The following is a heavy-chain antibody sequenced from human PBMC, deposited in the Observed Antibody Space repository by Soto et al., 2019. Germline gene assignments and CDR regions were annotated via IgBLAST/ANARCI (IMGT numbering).Heavy chain of an antibody. V-gene: IGHV1-3*01. CDR2: INAGNGNT. CDR3: ARYCCINGVCYNHYYYYYYMDV. J-gene: IGHJ6*03. CDR1: GCTFTSYA. Sequence: ASVKVSCKASGCTFTSYAMHWVRQAPGQRLEWMGWINAGNGNTKYSQKNQGRVTITKDTSASTAYMEMSRLKTEDTTVKYCARYCCINGVCYNHYYYYYYMDVWGKGTTVTVS. D-gene: IGHD2-8*01.